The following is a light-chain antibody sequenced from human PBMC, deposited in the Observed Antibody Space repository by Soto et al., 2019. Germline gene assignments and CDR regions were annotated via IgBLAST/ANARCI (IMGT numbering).Light chain of an antibody. CDR1: QSVSTY. CDR2: DAS. J-gene: IGKJ5*01. CDR3: QQRSSWPS. Sequence: DIVLPQSPATLSLSPGERATLSCRASQSVSTYLAWNQQKPGQAPRLLIYDASNRATGIPARFSGSGSGTDFTLTISSLEPEDFAVYHCQQRSSWPSFGQGTRLEIK. V-gene: IGKV3-11*01.